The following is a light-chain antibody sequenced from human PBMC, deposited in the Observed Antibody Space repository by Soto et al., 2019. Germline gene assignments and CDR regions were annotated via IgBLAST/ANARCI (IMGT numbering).Light chain of an antibody. CDR3: QQYYSTPRT. J-gene: IGKJ1*01. V-gene: IGKV4-1*01. CDR1: QTVLDSFNNKDY. CDR2: WAS. Sequence: DIVMTQSHASLAVSLGERATINCKSSQTVLDSFNNKDYLTWYQQKPGQPPKLLIYWASTREFGVPDRFSGSGSGTDFTLTISSLQAEDVAVYYCQQYYSTPRTFGHGTKVDI.